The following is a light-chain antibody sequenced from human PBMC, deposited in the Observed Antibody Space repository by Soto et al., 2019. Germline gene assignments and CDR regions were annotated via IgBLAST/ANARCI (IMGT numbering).Light chain of an antibody. J-gene: IGKJ1*01. CDR1: QSVSSN. CDR2: GAS. CDR3: QQYNNWPPWT. V-gene: IGKV3-15*01. Sequence: EIVMTQSPATLSVSPGERATLSCRASQSVSSNLAWYQQKPGQAPRLLIYGASTRATGIPARFSGSGSGTDFTLTISSRQSEDFAVYCCQQYNNWPPWTFGQGTNVEIQ.